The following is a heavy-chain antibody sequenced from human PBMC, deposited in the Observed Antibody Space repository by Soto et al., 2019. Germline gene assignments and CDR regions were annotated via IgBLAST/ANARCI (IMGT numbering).Heavy chain of an antibody. CDR3: ARDGSGVDFGDGTYHFEY. CDR1: GGSISTYS. J-gene: IGHJ4*02. V-gene: IGHV4-59*01. Sequence: QVQLQESGPRLVKPSETLSLTCTVSGGSISTYSWSWIRQSPGQGLEWIGYVYYNGRTKYNPSLKIRVTISGHTCKQQSSLTLNSVNAADTAVHYCARDGSGVDFGDGTYHFEYWGQGILVTVSS. D-gene: IGHD3-10*01. CDR2: VYYNGRT.